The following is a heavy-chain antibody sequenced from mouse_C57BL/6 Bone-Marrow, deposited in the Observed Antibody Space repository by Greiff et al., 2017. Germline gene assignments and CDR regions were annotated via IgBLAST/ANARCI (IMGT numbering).Heavy chain of an antibody. CDR2: IDPNSGGT. CDR3: AMAHYYCSRYGYFYY. Sequence: QVQLQQPGAELVKPGASVKLSCKASGYTFTSYWMNWVKQRPGRGLEWIGRIDPNSGGTKYNEKFKSKATLTVDKPSITAYMQLSSLTSEDSAVYYGAMAHYYCSRYGYFYYWGQGNTLPVSS. D-gene: IGHD1-1*01. J-gene: IGHJ2*01. CDR1: GYTFTSYW. V-gene: IGHV1-72*01.